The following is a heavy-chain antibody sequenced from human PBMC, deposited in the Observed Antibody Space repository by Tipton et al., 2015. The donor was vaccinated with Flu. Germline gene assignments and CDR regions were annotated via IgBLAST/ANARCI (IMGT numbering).Heavy chain of an antibody. CDR2: INHSGST. CDR1: GGSFSGYY. D-gene: IGHD3-10*01. Sequence: TLSLTCAVYGGSFSGYYWSWIRQPPGKGLEWIGEINHSGSTNYNPSLKSRVTISVDTSKNQFSLKLSSVTAADTAVYYCARPMVQGRKGDAFDIWGQGTMATVSS. CDR3: ARPMVQGRKGDAFDI. J-gene: IGHJ3*02. V-gene: IGHV4-34*01.